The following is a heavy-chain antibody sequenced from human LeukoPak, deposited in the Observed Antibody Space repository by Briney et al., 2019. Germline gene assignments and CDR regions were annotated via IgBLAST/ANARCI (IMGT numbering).Heavy chain of an antibody. J-gene: IGHJ6*02. D-gene: IGHD2-2*01. Sequence: SVKVSCKASGGTFSSYAISWVRQAPEQGLEWMGRIIPILGIANYAQKFQGRVTITADKSTSTAYMELSSLRSEDTAVYYCARARVPAGNVYYYYYYGMDVWGQGTTVTASS. CDR2: IIPILGIA. CDR1: GGTFSSYA. CDR3: ARARVPAGNVYYYYYYGMDV. V-gene: IGHV1-69*04.